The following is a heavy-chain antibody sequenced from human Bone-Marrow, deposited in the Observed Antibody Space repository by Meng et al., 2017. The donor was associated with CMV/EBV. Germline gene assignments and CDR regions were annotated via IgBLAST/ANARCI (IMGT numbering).Heavy chain of an antibody. Sequence: GESLKISCAASGFNFSDSAMSWVRQAPGKGLDWVSAISGRGGGTYYASSVKGRFTISRVNSKNTLYLQMHSLRAEDTAVYYCAKDRTLFGLVSDYWGQGALVTVSS. CDR3: AKDRTLFGLVSDY. J-gene: IGHJ4*02. CDR1: GFNFSDSA. CDR2: ISGRGGGT. V-gene: IGHV3-23*01. D-gene: IGHD3/OR15-3a*01.